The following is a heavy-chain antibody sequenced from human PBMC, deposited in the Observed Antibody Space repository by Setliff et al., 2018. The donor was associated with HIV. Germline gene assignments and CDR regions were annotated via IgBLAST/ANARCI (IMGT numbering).Heavy chain of an antibody. CDR3: ARRGRTGNSYVLSWFDP. CDR2: IYHSGTT. V-gene: IGHV4-38-2*01. D-gene: IGHD3-10*02. Sequence: SETLSLTCAVSGYSISSGYYWGRIRQTPGKGLEWIGSIYHSGTTYYNPSLRSRVTISVDTSKNQLSLSVTSVTAADTAVYYCARRGRTGNSYVLSWFDPWGQGTLVTVSS. CDR1: GYSISSGYY. J-gene: IGHJ5*02.